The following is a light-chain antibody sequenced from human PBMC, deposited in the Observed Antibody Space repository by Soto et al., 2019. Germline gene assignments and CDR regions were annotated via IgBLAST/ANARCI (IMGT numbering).Light chain of an antibody. CDR3: QETHTSGT. CDR1: QSIRGY. V-gene: IGKV1-39*01. J-gene: IGKJ2*01. Sequence: DIQMTQSPSSLSASVGDRVTITCRASQSIRGYLSWYQQKSGKAPNLFIYGTSSVQSGVPSRFSGSGAGTDFTLTITSVQPEDFEIYFCQETHTSGTFGQGTKLE. CDR2: GTS.